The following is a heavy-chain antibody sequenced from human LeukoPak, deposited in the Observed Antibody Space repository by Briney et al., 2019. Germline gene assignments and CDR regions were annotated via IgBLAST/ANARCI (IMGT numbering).Heavy chain of an antibody. CDR3: AREGPSDYYDSSGQEFDY. CDR1: GYTFTGYY. Sequence: ASVKVSCKASGYTFTGYYMHWVRQAPGQGLEWMGWINPNSGGTNYAQKFQGRVTMTRDTSISTAYMELSRLRPDDTAVYYCAREGPSDYYDSSGQEFDYWGQGTLVTVSS. J-gene: IGHJ4*02. D-gene: IGHD3-22*01. CDR2: INPNSGGT. V-gene: IGHV1-2*02.